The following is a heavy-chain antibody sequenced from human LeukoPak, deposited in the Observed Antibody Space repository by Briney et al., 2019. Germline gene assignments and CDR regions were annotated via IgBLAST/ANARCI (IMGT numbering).Heavy chain of an antibody. J-gene: IGHJ4*02. Sequence: PGGSLRLSCEASGFTFSGNWMSWVRQAPGKGLEWVASINPDGSQKLYVDSVKGRFTISRDDSKSIAYLQMDSLKTEDTAMYYCTIPYTRSSGGQGTLVTVSS. D-gene: IGHD6-6*01. CDR3: TIPYTRSS. CDR2: INPDGSQK. V-gene: IGHV3-7*03. CDR1: GFTFSGNW.